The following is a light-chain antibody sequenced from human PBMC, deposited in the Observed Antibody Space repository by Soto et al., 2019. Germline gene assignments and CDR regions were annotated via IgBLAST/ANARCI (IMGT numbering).Light chain of an antibody. J-gene: IGLJ2*01. CDR2: DVS. CDR1: SSDVGGYNY. V-gene: IGLV2-14*01. Sequence: QYVLTQPASVSGFPGQSITISCTGNSSDVGGYNYVSWYQQHPGKAPKLMIYDVSNRPSGVSNRFSGSKSGNTASLTISGLQAEDEADYYCRSYTSSSTVVFGGGTKVTVL. CDR3: RSYTSSSTVV.